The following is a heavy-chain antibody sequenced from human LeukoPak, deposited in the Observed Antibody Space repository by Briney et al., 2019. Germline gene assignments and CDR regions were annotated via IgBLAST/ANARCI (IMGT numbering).Heavy chain of an antibody. Sequence: ASETLSLTCTVSAYSISSGYYWGWIRQPPGKGLEWIGSIYHSGSTYYNPSLKSRVTISVDTSKNQFSLKLSSVTAADTAVYYCARGRASAFDIWGQGTMVTVSS. CDR2: IYHSGST. V-gene: IGHV4-38-2*02. CDR3: ARGRASAFDI. J-gene: IGHJ3*02. CDR1: AYSISSGYY.